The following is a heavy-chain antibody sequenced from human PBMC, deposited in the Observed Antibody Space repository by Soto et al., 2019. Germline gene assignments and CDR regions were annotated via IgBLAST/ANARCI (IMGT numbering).Heavy chain of an antibody. CDR3: AAAATSSWYYYMDV. D-gene: IGHD2-15*01. V-gene: IGHV1-2*04. CDR2: INPNSGGT. Sequence: ASVKVSCKASGYTFTGYYMHWVRQAPGQGLEWMGWINPNSGGTNYAQKFQGWVTMTRDTSISTAYMELSRLRSDDTAVYYCAAAATSSWYYYMDVWGKGTTVTVSS. J-gene: IGHJ6*03. CDR1: GYTFTGYY.